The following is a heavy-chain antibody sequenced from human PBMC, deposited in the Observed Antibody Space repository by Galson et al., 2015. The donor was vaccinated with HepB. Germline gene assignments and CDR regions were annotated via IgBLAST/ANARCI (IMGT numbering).Heavy chain of an antibody. CDR3: ARDAYYYDNSGYYLLSYFDL. V-gene: IGHV3-33*01. J-gene: IGHJ2*01. D-gene: IGHD3-22*01. CDR1: GFTFSSYG. Sequence: SLRLSCAASGFTFSSYGMHWVRQAPGKGLEWVAVIWYDGSNKYYADSVKGRFTISRDSSKNTLYLQMNSLRAEDTAVYFCARDAYYYDNSGYYLLSYFDLWGRSTLVTVSS. CDR2: IWYDGSNK.